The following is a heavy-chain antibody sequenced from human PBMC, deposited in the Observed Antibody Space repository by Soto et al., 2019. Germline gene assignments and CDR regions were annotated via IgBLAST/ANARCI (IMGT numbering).Heavy chain of an antibody. Sequence: ASVKVSCKASGYTFTTYGISWVRQAPGQGLEWMGWISPYNGTTKYAEKFQGEMTMTTDTATSTAYMDLRSLRSDDTAVYDCARDGERDTGVNVYYYLHGMDACG. CDR1: GYTFTTYG. D-gene: IGHD2-2*01. V-gene: IGHV1-18*04. CDR2: ISPYNGTT. CDR3: ARDGERDTGVNVYYYLHGMDA. J-gene: IGHJ6*02.